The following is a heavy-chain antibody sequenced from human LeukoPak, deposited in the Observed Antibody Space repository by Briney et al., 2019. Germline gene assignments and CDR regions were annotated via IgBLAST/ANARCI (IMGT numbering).Heavy chain of an antibody. J-gene: IGHJ6*02. V-gene: IGHV3-48*03. D-gene: IGHD2-15*01. CDR3: ARACGASCYAVDYYYYGMDV. CDR1: GFTFSSFE. CDR2: ISSSGSSI. Sequence: GGSLRLSCAVSGFTFSSFEINWVRQAPGKGLEWVSYISSSGSSIYYADSVKGRFTISRDNAKNSLYLRMNSLGAGDTAVYYCARACGASCYAVDYYYYGMDVWGQGTTVTVSS.